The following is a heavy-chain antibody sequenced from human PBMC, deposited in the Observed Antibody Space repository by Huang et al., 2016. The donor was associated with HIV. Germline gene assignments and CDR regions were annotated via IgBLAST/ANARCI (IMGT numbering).Heavy chain of an antibody. CDR1: GFTFSSYG. V-gene: IGHV3-30*02. J-gene: IGHJ6*03. CDR2: IRYDGSNK. Sequence: QVQLVESGGGVVQPGGSLRFSCAASGFTFSSYGMHWVRKAPGKGLEWVAFIRYDGSNKYYADSVKGRFTISRDNSKNTLYLQMNSLRAEDTAVYYCAKGAPGKNYYMDVWGKGTTVTVSS. D-gene: IGHD1-26*01. CDR3: AKGAPGKNYYMDV.